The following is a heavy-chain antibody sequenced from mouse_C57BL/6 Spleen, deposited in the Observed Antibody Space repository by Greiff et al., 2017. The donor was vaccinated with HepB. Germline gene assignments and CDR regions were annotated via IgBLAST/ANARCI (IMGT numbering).Heavy chain of an antibody. Sequence: DVKLVESGGGLVKPGGSLKLSCAASGFTFSDYGMHWVRQAPEKGLEWVAYISSGSSTIYYADTVKGRFTISRDNAKNTLFLQMTSLRSEDTAMYYCAKSYSKSWYFDVSGTGTTVTVSS. J-gene: IGHJ1*03. CDR1: GFTFSDYG. V-gene: IGHV5-17*01. CDR2: ISSGSSTI. CDR3: AKSYSKSWYFDV. D-gene: IGHD2-5*01.